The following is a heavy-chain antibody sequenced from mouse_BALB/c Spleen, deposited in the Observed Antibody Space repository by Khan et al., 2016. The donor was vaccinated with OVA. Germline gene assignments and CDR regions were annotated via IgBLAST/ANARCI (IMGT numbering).Heavy chain of an antibody. V-gene: IGHV5-6-5*01. CDR1: GFTFSNYA. Sequence: DVMLVESGGGLVKPGGSLKLSCAASGFTFSNYAMSWVRQTPEKRLEWVASISSGGSTYYPDSVKGRFTISRDNARNILYLQRSSLRSEDTAMYYCARDYWFTYWGQGTLVTVSA. J-gene: IGHJ3*01. CDR3: ARDYWFTY. CDR2: ISSGGST.